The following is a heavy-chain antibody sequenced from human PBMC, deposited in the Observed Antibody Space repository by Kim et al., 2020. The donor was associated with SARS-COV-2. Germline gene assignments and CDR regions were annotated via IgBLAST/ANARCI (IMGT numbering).Heavy chain of an antibody. D-gene: IGHD5-12*01. CDR3: ARVSGYDGDYYGMDV. CDR2: IYYSGRT. J-gene: IGHJ6*02. CDR1: GGSISSYY. V-gene: IGHV4-59*13. Sequence: SETLSLTCTVSGGSISSYYWSWIRQPPGKGLEWIGYIYYSGRTKYNPSLKSRVTISVDTSKNQFSLKLSSVTAADTAVYYCARVSGYDGDYYGMDVWGQGATVTVSS.